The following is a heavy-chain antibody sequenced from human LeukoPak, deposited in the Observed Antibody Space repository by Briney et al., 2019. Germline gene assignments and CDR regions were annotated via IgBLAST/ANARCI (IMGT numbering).Heavy chain of an antibody. CDR3: AREYCSGGSCYLDY. CDR1: GGSIRNSSFY. J-gene: IGHJ4*02. V-gene: IGHV4-61*01. CDR2: IYYSGST. Sequence: PSETLSLTCAVSGGSIRNSSFYWGWIRQPPGKGLEWIGYIYYSGSTNYNPSLKSRVTISVDTSKNQFSLKLSSVTAADTAVYYCAREYCSGGSCYLDYWGQGTLVTVSS. D-gene: IGHD2-15*01.